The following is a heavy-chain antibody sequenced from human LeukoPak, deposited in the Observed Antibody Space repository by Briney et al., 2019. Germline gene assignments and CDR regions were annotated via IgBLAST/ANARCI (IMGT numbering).Heavy chain of an antibody. V-gene: IGHV4-31*03. Sequence: SQTLSLTCTVSGGSISSGGCFWNWIRQHPGKGLEWIGYINYSGSTKQNPSLKSRVSISVDTSKNQFSLKLSSVTAADTAVYYCARAGNLNDFDYWGQGTLVTVSS. CDR3: ARAGNLNDFDY. J-gene: IGHJ4*02. CDR1: GGSISSGGCF. D-gene: IGHD1-1*01. CDR2: INYSGST.